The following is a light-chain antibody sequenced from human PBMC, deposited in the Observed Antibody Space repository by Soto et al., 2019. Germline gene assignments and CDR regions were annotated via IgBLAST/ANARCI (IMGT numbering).Light chain of an antibody. CDR1: QSVSSKY. CDR2: GAS. V-gene: IGKV3-20*01. Sequence: SSCALSLYHRERVTLSCFASQSVSSKYLAWYQQKPGQAPRLLIYGASSRATGIPDRFSGSGSGTDFTLTISRLEPEDFAVYYCQQYGRSPTPFGQGGKVAIK. CDR3: QQYGRSPTP. J-gene: IGKJ1*01.